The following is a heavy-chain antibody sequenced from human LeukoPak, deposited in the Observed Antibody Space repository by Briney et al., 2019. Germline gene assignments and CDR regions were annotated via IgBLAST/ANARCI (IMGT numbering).Heavy chain of an antibody. Sequence: EASVKVSCKASGYTFTSYDINWVRQATGQGLEWMGWMNPNSGNTGYAQKFQGRVTITRNTSISTAYMELSSLRSEDTAVYYCARTREVTVTYGTMFDYWGQGTLVTVSS. CDR1: GYTFTSYD. CDR3: ARTREVTVTYGTMFDY. J-gene: IGHJ4*02. V-gene: IGHV1-8*03. D-gene: IGHD4-11*01. CDR2: MNPNSGNT.